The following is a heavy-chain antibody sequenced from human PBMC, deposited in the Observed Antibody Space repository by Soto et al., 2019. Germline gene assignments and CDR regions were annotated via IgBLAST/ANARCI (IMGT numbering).Heavy chain of an antibody. CDR3: AREWLRRDSGYDLALPRYWYFDL. V-gene: IGHV1-69*04. J-gene: IGHJ2*01. CDR1: GGTFSSYT. CDR2: IIPILGIA. D-gene: IGHD5-12*01. Sequence: VKVSCKASGGTFSSYTISWVRQAPGQGLEWMGRIIPILGIANYAQKFQGRVTITADKSTSTAYMELSSLRSEDTAVYYCAREWLRRDSGYDLALPRYWYFDLWGRGTLVTVSS.